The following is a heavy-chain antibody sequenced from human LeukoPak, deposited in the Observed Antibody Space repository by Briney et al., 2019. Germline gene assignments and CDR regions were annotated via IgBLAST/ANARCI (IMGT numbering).Heavy chain of an antibody. J-gene: IGHJ3*02. Sequence: PGGSLRLSCAASGFTFSSYAMHWVRQAPGKGLEWVALISYDESYRYYADSVKGRFTISRDNSKNTLYLQMNSLRADDTAVYYCARGGQLGPYDASYIWGQGTLVTVSS. V-gene: IGHV3-30-3*01. CDR3: ARGGQLGPYDASYI. CDR1: GFTFSSYA. CDR2: ISYDESYR. D-gene: IGHD6-6*01.